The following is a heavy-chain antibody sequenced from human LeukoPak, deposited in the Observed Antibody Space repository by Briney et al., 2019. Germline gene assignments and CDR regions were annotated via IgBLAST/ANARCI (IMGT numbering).Heavy chain of an antibody. J-gene: IGHJ5*02. D-gene: IGHD6-13*01. CDR2: ISSSSSYI. CDR3: ARDPDSSSPNWFDP. Sequence: GGSLRLSRAASGFTFSSYSMNWVRQAPGKGLEWVSSISSSSSYIYYADSVKGRSTISRDNAKNSLYLQMNSLRAEDTAVYYCARDPDSSSPNWFDPWGQGTLVTVSS. CDR1: GFTFSSYS. V-gene: IGHV3-21*01.